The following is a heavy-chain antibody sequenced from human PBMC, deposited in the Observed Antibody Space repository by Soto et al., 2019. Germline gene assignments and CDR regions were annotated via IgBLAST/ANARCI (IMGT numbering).Heavy chain of an antibody. J-gene: IGHJ4*02. CDR3: AKDAAGGRHYFDY. Sequence: EVQLLESGGGLVQPGGSLRLSCAASGFTFSSYAMSWVRQAPGKGLEWVSAISGSGGSTYYAASVKGRLTISRDNSKNTLYLQMNSLRAEDTAVYYCAKDAAGGRHYFDYWGQGTLVTVSS. CDR1: GFTFSSYA. D-gene: IGHD1-26*01. V-gene: IGHV3-23*01. CDR2: ISGSGGST.